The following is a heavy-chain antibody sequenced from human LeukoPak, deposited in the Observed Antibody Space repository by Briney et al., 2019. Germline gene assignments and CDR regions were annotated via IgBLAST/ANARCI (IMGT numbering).Heavy chain of an antibody. CDR2: MSGSGGST. CDR1: GFSVSNYY. CDR3: AKRGVVIRVILVGFHKEAYYFDS. Sequence: GGSLRLSCAGSGFSVSNYYMSWVRQAPGKGLEWVAGMSGSGGSTTYADSVKGRFTISRDNPRNTLYLQMNSLRAEDTAVYFCAKRGVVIRVILVGFHKEAYYFDSWGQGALVTVSS. V-gene: IGHV3-23*01. D-gene: IGHD3-22*01. J-gene: IGHJ4*02.